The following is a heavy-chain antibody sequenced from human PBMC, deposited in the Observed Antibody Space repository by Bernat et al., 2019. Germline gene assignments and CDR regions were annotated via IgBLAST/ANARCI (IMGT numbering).Heavy chain of an antibody. Sequence: QIQLVQSGAEVKKPGASVKVSCKASGYTFTSYGISWVRQAPGQGLEWMGWISAYNGNTNYAQKLQGRVTMTTDTSTSTAYMELRSLRSDDTAVYYCARVSYYYDSSLEGFDYWGQGTLVTVSS. CDR2: ISAYNGNT. CDR3: ARVSYYYDSSLEGFDY. CDR1: GYTFTSYG. J-gene: IGHJ4*02. D-gene: IGHD3-22*01. V-gene: IGHV1-18*01.